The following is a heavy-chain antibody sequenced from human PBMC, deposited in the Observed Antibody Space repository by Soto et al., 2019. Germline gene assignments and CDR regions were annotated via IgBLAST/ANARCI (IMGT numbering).Heavy chain of an antibody. V-gene: IGHV1-18*01. CDR1: CYNFNSYG. CDR3: ARTPRVRYFDGSEY. Sequence: ASVKVSCKSSCYNFNSYGISLFRHSPGQGLEWMGWISANNGNTKYAQKVQGRVTMTTDTSTSIAYMELSSLRSEDTAVYYCARTPRVRYFDGSEYWGQGTLVTVSS. CDR2: ISANNGNT. D-gene: IGHD3-9*01. J-gene: IGHJ4*02.